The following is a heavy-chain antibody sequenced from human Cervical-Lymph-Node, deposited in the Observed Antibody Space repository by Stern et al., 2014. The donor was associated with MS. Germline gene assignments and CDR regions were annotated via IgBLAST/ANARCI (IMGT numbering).Heavy chain of an antibody. D-gene: IGHD2-2*02. CDR2: ISYHAASI. J-gene: IGHJ4*01. CDR1: GFTFSSYS. V-gene: IGHV3-30-3*01. Sequence: QVQLVESGGGVVQPGKSLRLSCAASGFTFSSYSMHLVRQAPGKGLEWVAGISYHAASIYYTDAVDGRFTISRDNFMNTLQLQMDSLRAEDTAFYYCARGDTISPLYDFDFWGRGTLVTVSS. CDR3: ARGDTISPLYDFDF.